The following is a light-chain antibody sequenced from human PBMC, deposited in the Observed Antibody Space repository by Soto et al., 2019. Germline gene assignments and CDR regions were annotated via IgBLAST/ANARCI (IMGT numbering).Light chain of an antibody. V-gene: IGLV2-11*01. CDR2: DVS. CDR1: TSVVGGYNY. J-gene: IGLJ2*01. CDR3: CSYAGSYTLV. Sequence: QSLLTQPRSVSGAPGQSVTISCPGNTSVVGGYNYASWYQQHPGKAPKLMIYDVSKRPSGVPDRFSGSKSGNTASLTISGLQAEDEADYYCCSYAGSYTLVFGGGTKVTVL.